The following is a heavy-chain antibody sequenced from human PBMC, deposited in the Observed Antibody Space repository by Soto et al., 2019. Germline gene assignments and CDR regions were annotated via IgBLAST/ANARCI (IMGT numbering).Heavy chain of an antibody. Sequence: SETLSLTCTVSGGSISSYYCIWIRQPPGKGLEWIGYISYSGSTNYNPSLKSRVTISVHTSKNQFSLRLSSVTAADTAVYYCARMISSTASGPFFDYWGQGILVTVS. CDR1: GGSISSYY. J-gene: IGHJ4*02. CDR2: ISYSGST. CDR3: ARMISSTASGPFFDY. D-gene: IGHD6-6*01. V-gene: IGHV4-59*08.